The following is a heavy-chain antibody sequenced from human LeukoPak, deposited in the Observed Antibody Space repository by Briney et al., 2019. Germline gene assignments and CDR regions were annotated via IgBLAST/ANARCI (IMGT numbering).Heavy chain of an antibody. CDR1: GGSFGGYY. Sequence: PSETLSLTCAVYGGSFGGYYWSWIRQPPGKGLEWIGEINHSGSTNYNPSLKSRVTISVDTSKNQFSLKLSSVTAADTAVYYCARVTTGFVWYLDYWGQGTLVTVSS. J-gene: IGHJ4*02. CDR3: ARVTTGFVWYLDY. D-gene: IGHD1-1*01. CDR2: INHSGST. V-gene: IGHV4-34*01.